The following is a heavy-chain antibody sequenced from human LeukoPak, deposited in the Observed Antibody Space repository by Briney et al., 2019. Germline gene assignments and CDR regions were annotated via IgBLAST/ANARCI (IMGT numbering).Heavy chain of an antibody. CDR3: VKSLNSWHGWFDP. CDR1: GFTLSSYW. Sequence: LTGGPLRLSCVASGFTLSSYWMTWLRQPPGKGLEWVANINRDGSAEYYVASVKGRFTFSRDNSKNTVYLQMNSLRVEDTAVYYCVKSLNSWHGWFDPWGQGTPVTVSS. D-gene: IGHD4-11*01. J-gene: IGHJ5*02. V-gene: IGHV3-7*05. CDR2: INRDGSAE.